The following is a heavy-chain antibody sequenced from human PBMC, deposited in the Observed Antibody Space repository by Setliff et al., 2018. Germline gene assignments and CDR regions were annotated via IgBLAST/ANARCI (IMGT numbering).Heavy chain of an antibody. V-gene: IGHV5-51*01. CDR3: ARHRGRAAAGTCFDI. CDR2: IYPGDSDT. D-gene: IGHD6-13*01. Sequence: GESLKISCRGSGYTFTNYWIGWVRQMPGKGLECMGIIYPGDSDTRYSPSFQAQVTISADKSVSTAYLQWSSLKASDTAIYYCARHRGRAAAGTCFDIWGQGTLVTVSS. J-gene: IGHJ4*02. CDR1: GYTFTNYW.